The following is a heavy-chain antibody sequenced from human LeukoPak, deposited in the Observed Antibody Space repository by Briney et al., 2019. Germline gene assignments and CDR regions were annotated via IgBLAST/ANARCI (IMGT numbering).Heavy chain of an antibody. J-gene: IGHJ4*02. CDR2: IKNDGTVK. V-gene: IGHV3-7*01. Sequence: PGGSLTLSCAASGFTFSYHWMTWVRQAPGKGLEWVANIKNDGTVKNYVDSVKGRFTISRDNAKNSLYLQMNSLRAEDTGVYYCAKDSWSSGFFDYWGQGTLVTVSS. CDR1: GFTFSYHW. CDR3: AKDSWSSGFFDY. D-gene: IGHD3-22*01.